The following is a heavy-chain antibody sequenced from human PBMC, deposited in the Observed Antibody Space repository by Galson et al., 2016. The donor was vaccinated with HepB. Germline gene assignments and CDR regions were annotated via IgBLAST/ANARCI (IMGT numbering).Heavy chain of an antibody. V-gene: IGHV3-74*01. J-gene: IGHJ4*02. D-gene: IGHD1-14*01. CDR2: VRRDDSNT. Sequence: SLRLSCAASGFTFSSHFMDWVRQSPGKGLVWVSRVRRDDSNTDYADSVKGRFTISRDNAKNILYLQMNSLTVDDTAMYYCVRGNRGLGDFWGRGTLVTVSP. CDR3: VRGNRGLGDF. CDR1: GFTFSSHF.